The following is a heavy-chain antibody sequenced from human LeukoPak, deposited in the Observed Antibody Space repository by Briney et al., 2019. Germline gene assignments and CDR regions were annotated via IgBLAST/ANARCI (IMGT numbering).Heavy chain of an antibody. Sequence: GGSLRFSCAASGFTFDDYAMHWVRQAPGKGLEWVSLISGDGGSTYYADSVKGRFTISRDNSKNSLYLQMNSLRTEDTALYYCAKEFSSTSCYRYSSGCTVNDYWGQGTLVTVSS. CDR3: AKEFSSTSCYRYSSGCTVNDY. D-gene: IGHD2-2*02. V-gene: IGHV3-43*02. CDR1: GFTFDDYA. CDR2: ISGDGGST. J-gene: IGHJ4*02.